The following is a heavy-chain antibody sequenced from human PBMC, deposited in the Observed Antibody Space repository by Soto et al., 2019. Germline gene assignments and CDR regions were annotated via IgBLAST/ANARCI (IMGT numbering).Heavy chain of an antibody. CDR3: AKGAGDRLSLDMDV. J-gene: IGHJ6*02. V-gene: IGHV3-30*18. CDR1: GFSISDYG. D-gene: IGHD1-26*01. CDR2: ISYDGSNT. Sequence: QVQLVESGGGVVQPGWSLRLSCAASGFSISDYGMEWVRHAPGKGLEWVALISYDGSNTYYADSVKGRFTISRDNSKDTLFLQMTGLRREDTAVYYCAKGAGDRLSLDMDVWGQGTTVTVSS.